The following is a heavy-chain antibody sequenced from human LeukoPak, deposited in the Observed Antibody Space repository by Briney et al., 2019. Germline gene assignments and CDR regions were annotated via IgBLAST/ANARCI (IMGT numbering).Heavy chain of an antibody. CDR2: ISAYNGNT. V-gene: IGHV1-18*01. J-gene: IGHJ6*03. D-gene: IGHD3-3*01. CDR1: GYTFTSYG. CDR3: ARVGREYYDFWSGYPRYYYYMDV. Sequence: GASVKVSCKASGYTFTSYGISWVRQAPGQGLEWMGWISAYNGNTNYAQKLQGRVTMTTDTSTSTAYMELRSLRSDDTAVYYCARVGREYYDFWSGYPRYYYYMDVWGKGTTVTVSS.